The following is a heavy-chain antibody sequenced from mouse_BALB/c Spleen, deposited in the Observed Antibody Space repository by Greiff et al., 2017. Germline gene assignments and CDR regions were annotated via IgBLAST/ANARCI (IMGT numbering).Heavy chain of an antibody. CDR3: AKAPLYYYYDDAMDY. CDR2: IDPANGNT. V-gene: IGHV14-3*02. D-gene: IGHD2-4*01. CDR1: GFNIKDTY. J-gene: IGHJ4*01. Sequence: EVQLQQSGAELVKPGASVKLSCTASGFNIKDTYMHWVKQRPEQGLEWIGRIDPANGNTKYDPKFQGKATITADTSSNTAYLQLSSLTSEDTAVYYCAKAPLYYYYDDAMDYWGQGTSVTVSS.